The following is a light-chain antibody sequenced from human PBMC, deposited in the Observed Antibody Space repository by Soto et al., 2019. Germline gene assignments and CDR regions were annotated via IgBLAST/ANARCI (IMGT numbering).Light chain of an antibody. CDR1: QSVRTSY. CDR2: GAS. V-gene: IGKV3-20*01. J-gene: IGKJ1*01. CDR3: QQYGTFPRT. Sequence: EIVLTQSPGTLSLSPGERATLSGMASQSVRTSYSAWYQQKCGQAPRLLFYGASRRATGIPDWFSGSGSGAYFPLTISRLEPEDFAVYYFQQYGTFPRTFGQGTKVDIK.